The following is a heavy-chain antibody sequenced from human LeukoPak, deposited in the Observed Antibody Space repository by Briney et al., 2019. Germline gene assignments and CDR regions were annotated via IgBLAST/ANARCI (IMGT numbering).Heavy chain of an antibody. V-gene: IGHV3-21*01. J-gene: IGHJ4*02. CDR2: ITSSGSHM. D-gene: IGHD4-17*01. Sequence: GGPLRLSCAASVFTFRSYSMNWVRHPPGKQLEWLSSITSSGSHMYYADSVKGRFTISRDNAKSSLYLQMNSLSAEDTAVYYCASFMTTVTIPDYWGQGTLVTVSS. CDR3: ASFMTTVTIPDY. CDR1: VFTFRSYS.